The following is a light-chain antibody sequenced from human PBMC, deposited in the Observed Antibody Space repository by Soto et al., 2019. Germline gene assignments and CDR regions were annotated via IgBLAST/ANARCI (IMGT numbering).Light chain of an antibody. Sequence: DIQMTQSPSSLSASVGDRVTITCRASRSINIYLNWYQQKPGKAPKLLIYAASNLQCGFPSRFSGDRVGTHFTLTIISLQPEDFATYLCQQIHSSPYTFGQGTRLEIK. CDR2: AAS. J-gene: IGKJ5*01. CDR1: RSINIY. V-gene: IGKV1-39*01. CDR3: QQIHSSPYT.